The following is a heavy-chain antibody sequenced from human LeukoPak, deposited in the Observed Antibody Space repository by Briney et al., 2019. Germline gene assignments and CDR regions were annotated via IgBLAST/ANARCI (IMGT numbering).Heavy chain of an antibody. D-gene: IGHD3-16*01. CDR3: ARRSNAVGDFDL. J-gene: IGHJ4*02. CDR2: IYPSDSTV. V-gene: IGHV5-51*01. Sequence: GESLKISCRGSGYSFSSYWIGWVRQKPGKGLEWMGMIYPSDSTVRYSPSFQGQVTISVDKSTNTAYVHWADLEASDIAIYYCARRSNAVGDFDLWGQGTLVTVSS. CDR1: GYSFSSYW.